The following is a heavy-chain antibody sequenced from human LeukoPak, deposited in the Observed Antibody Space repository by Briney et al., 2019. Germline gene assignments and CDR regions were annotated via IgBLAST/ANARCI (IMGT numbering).Heavy chain of an antibody. V-gene: IGHV3-53*01. CDR1: GFTVSSNS. Sequence: GGSLRLSCTVSGFTVSSNSMSWVRQAPGKGLEWASFIYSGTTHYSDSVKGRFTISRDNSKNTLYLQMNSLRAEDTAVYYCARVNSGYEGLDYWGQGTLVTVSS. CDR3: ARVNSGYEGLDY. CDR2: IYSGTT. D-gene: IGHD5-12*01. J-gene: IGHJ4*02.